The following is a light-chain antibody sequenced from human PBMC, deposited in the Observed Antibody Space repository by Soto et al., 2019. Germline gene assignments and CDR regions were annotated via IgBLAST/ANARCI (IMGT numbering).Light chain of an antibody. Sequence: DIQMTQSPSTLSASVGDRVTITCPASQNINRWLAWYQQKPGKAPMLLIYDASSLQGGAPSRFSGSGSGTEFTLTISSLQPDDFATYYCQQYSRHWTFGQGTKVDIK. V-gene: IGKV1-5*01. J-gene: IGKJ1*01. CDR3: QQYSRHWT. CDR2: DAS. CDR1: QNINRW.